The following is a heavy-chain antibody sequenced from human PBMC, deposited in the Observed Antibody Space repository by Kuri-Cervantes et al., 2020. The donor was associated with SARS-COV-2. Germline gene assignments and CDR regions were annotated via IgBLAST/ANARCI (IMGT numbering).Heavy chain of an antibody. V-gene: IGHV3-23*01. CDR2: ISGSGGST. CDR3: AKDLEGYCSSTSCYWSALDP. CDR1: GFTLSSYD. D-gene: IGHD2-2*01. J-gene: IGHJ5*02. Sequence: GGSLRLPCAASGFTLSSYDMSWVSQAPGKGLEWVSAISGSGGSTYYADSVKGRFTISRDNSKNTLYLQMNSLRAEDTAVYYCAKDLEGYCSSTSCYWSALDPWGRGTLVTVSS.